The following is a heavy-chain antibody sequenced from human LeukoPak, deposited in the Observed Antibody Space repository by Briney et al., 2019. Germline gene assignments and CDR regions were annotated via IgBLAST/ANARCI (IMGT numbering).Heavy chain of an antibody. V-gene: IGHV3-9*01. CDR2: ISWSSGSI. Sequence: GGSLRLSCAASGFTFSDYAMHWVRQAPGKGLEWVSGISWSSGSIGYADSVKGRFTISRDNAKNSLYLQMNSLRAEDTALYYCAKDLGYCSSTSCPEVFDYWGQGTLVTVSS. D-gene: IGHD2-2*01. CDR1: GFTFSDYA. CDR3: AKDLGYCSSTSCPEVFDY. J-gene: IGHJ4*02.